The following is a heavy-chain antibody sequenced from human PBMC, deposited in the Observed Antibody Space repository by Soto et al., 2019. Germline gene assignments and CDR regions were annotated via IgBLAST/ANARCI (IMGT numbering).Heavy chain of an antibody. CDR3: ARQHGGDYWYFDL. V-gene: IGHV4-59*08. D-gene: IGHD2-21*01. CDR2: IYYSGST. J-gene: IGHJ2*01. CDR1: GGSISSYY. Sequence: QVRLQESGPGLVKPSETLSLTCTVSGGSISSYYWSWIRQPPGKGLEWIGYIYYSGSTNYNPSLKSRVTISVDTSKHQFSLKLSSVTAADTAVYYCARQHGGDYWYFDLWGRGTLVTVSS.